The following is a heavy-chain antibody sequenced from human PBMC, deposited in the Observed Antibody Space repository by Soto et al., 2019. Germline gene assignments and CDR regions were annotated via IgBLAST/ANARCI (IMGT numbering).Heavy chain of an antibody. Sequence: EVQLVESGGGLVQPGGSLRLSCAASEFTFNNYWMHWVRQVPGKGLEWVSRINTDGSTTNYADSVMGRFTISRDNADNTVYLQMNSLRAEDTAVYYCARAIYLKYGLVVWGQGATVTVSS. CDR2: INTDGSTT. CDR1: EFTFNNYW. V-gene: IGHV3-74*01. CDR3: ARAIYLKYGLVV. J-gene: IGHJ6*02. D-gene: IGHD3-3*01.